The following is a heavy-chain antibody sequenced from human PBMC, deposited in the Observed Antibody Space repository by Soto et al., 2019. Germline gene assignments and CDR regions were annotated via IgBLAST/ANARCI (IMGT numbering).Heavy chain of an antibody. CDR1: GYTFTSYA. D-gene: IGHD2-21*02. CDR3: EGSIVVVTALDY. J-gene: IGHJ4*02. V-gene: IGHV1-3*01. CDR2: INAGNGNT. Sequence: QLQLVQSGAEVKKPGASVKVSCKASGYTFTSYAMHWVRQAPAQRLEWMGWINAGNGNTKYSQKFQGRVTITRDTCASTAYIELISLRSEDTAVYYCEGSIVVVTALDYWGQGTLVTVSS.